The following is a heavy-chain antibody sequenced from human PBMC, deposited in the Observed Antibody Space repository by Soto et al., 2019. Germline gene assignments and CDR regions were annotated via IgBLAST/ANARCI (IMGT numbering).Heavy chain of an antibody. Sequence: QVQLQESGPGLVKPSQTLSLTCTVSGGSISSGGYYWSWIRQHPGKGLEWIGYIYYSGSTYYNPSLKIRVTISVDTSKNQFSLKLSSVTAADTAVYYCALSELREYYYMDVWGKGTTVTVSS. V-gene: IGHV4-31*03. CDR1: GGSISSGGYY. CDR2: IYYSGST. CDR3: ALSELREYYYMDV. J-gene: IGHJ6*03. D-gene: IGHD3-10*01.